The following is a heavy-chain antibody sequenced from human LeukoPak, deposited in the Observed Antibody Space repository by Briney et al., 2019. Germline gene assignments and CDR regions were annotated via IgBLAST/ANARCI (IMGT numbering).Heavy chain of an antibody. CDR3: ARDRGSSSWFGSFDP. Sequence: GRSLRLSCAASGFTFSSYAMHWVRQAPGKGLEWAAVISYDGSNKYYADSVKGRFTISRDNSKNTLYLQMNSLRAEDTAVYYCARDRGSSSWFGSFDPWGQGTLVTVSS. CDR2: ISYDGSNK. D-gene: IGHD6-13*01. J-gene: IGHJ5*02. V-gene: IGHV3-30-3*01. CDR1: GFTFSSYA.